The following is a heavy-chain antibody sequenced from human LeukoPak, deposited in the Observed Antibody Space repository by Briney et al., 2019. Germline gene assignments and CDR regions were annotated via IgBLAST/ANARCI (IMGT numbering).Heavy chain of an antibody. V-gene: IGHV3-21*01. CDR2: IRSSSSYI. CDR3: ATPLFQQQLALGY. D-gene: IGHD6-13*01. Sequence: PGWSLTLSCLASGFTFSNYSMHWVRPAPSKELEWVSSIRSSSSYIYYTDSLNGRFTISRDHAKNSLYLQMNSLRAEDTAVYYCATPLFQQQLALGYWGQGTLVTVYS. J-gene: IGHJ4*01. CDR1: GFTFSNYS.